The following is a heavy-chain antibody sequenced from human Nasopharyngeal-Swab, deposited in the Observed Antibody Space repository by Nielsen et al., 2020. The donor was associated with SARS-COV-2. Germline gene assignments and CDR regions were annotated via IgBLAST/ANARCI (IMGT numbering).Heavy chain of an antibody. D-gene: IGHD5-24*01. V-gene: IGHV4-39*01. J-gene: IGHJ6*02. CDR2: INHNERT. CDR3: ARAGRVGDAYTGLDV. CDR1: GDSIAYSTFY. Sequence: SETLSLTCTVSGDSIAYSTFYWNWIRQAPGKGLEWIGEINHNERTNYNPSLKSRVTMSVDTSTNQVSLKLNSLTATDTAVYYCARAGRVGDAYTGLDVWGQGTTVTVSS.